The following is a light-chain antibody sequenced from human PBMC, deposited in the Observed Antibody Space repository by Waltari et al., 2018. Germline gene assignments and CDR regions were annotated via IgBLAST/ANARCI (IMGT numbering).Light chain of an antibody. CDR1: HIETKS. V-gene: IGLV3-21*04. Sequence: YVLTQPPSLSVAPGETARFTCGVDHIETKSVKWYQFKPGQAPRLVMFYDSDRPPGVPERLSGSNSGNTATLTITWVEAGDEADYHCQVWDDSNNSGVFGGGTKLTVL. CDR2: YDS. J-gene: IGLJ3*02. CDR3: QVWDDSNNSGV.